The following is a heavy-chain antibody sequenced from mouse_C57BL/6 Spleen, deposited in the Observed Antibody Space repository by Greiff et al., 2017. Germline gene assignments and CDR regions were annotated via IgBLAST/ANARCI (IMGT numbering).Heavy chain of an antibody. J-gene: IGHJ3*01. CDR3: ARPDSSGSLFAY. Sequence: QVQLQQPGAELVKPGASVKLSCKASGYTFTSYWMHWVKQRPGQGLEWIGMIHPNSGSTNYNEKFKSKATLTVDKSSSTAYMQLSSLTSEDSAVYDCARPDSSGSLFAYWGQGTLVTVSA. CDR1: GYTFTSYW. V-gene: IGHV1-64*01. CDR2: IHPNSGST. D-gene: IGHD3-2*02.